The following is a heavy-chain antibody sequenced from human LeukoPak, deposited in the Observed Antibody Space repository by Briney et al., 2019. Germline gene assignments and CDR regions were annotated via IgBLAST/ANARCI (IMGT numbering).Heavy chain of an antibody. CDR1: GFTFSDHY. CDR2: IYNSASNT. V-gene: IGHV3-11*01. J-gene: IGHJ6*02. CDR3: ARGHYGLDV. Sequence: GGSLRLSCAASGFTFSDHYMSWIRQTPGKGLEWVSYIYNSASNTYYSDSVKGRFTISRDNAKNVLYLQMNNLRVEDTAVYYCARGHYGLDVWGQGTTVTVSS.